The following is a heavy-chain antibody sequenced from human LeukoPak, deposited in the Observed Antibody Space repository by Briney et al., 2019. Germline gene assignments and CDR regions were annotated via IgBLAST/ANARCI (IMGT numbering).Heavy chain of an antibody. CDR3: ARGPITTRSHFDY. CDR1: GGTFSSYA. D-gene: IGHD3-22*01. J-gene: IGHJ4*02. CDR2: IIPIFATA. Sequence: SVKVSCKASGGTFSSYAISWVRQAPGQALEWMGGIIPIFATANYAQKFQGRVTITADESTSTAYMELSSLRSEDTAVYYCARGPITTRSHFDYWGQGTLVTVSS. V-gene: IGHV1-69*01.